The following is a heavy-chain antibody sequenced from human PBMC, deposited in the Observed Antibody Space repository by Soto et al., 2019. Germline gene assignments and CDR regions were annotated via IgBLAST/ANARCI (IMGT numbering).Heavy chain of an antibody. CDR2: IYYSGST. CDR3: ARGLLIGMDV. D-gene: IGHD2-15*01. V-gene: IGHV4-31*03. Sequence: SSETLSLTCTVSGGSISSGGYYWIWIRQHPGKGLEWIGYIYYSGSTYYNPSLKSRVTISVDTSKNQFSLKLSSVTAADTAVYYCARGLLIGMDVWGKGTTVTVSS. CDR1: GGSISSGGYY. J-gene: IGHJ6*04.